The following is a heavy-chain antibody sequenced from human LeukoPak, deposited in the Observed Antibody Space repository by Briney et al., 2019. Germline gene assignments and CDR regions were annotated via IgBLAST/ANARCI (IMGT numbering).Heavy chain of an antibody. D-gene: IGHD3-22*01. CDR1: GISYSCDT. Sequence: PEPSLLLSYASAGISYSCDTMRWLRPPPREGVEWVSAISCSGSSNYYAVCGKGRFTIYRDNSKNKLYLQRNSLRAEDTDLYYCAKFKLTDCDISPFEYWGRGTLVTVSS. J-gene: IGHJ4*02. CDR3: AKFKLTDCDISPFEY. V-gene: IGHV3-23*01. CDR2: ISCSGSSN.